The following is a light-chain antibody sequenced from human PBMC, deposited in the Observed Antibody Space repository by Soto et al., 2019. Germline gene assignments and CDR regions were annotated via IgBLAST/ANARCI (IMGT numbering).Light chain of an antibody. CDR1: SSNIGSNT. Sequence: QSVLTQPPSASGTPGQRVTISCSGSSSNIGSNTVNWCQQLPGTAPKLLIYSNNQRPSGVPDRISGSKSGTSASLAISGLQAEDEADYYCATWDDSLNGWVFGGGTKLPVL. V-gene: IGLV1-44*01. CDR2: SNN. CDR3: ATWDDSLNGWV. J-gene: IGLJ3*02.